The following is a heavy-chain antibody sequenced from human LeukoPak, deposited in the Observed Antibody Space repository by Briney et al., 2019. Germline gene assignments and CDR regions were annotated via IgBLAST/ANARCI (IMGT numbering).Heavy chain of an antibody. CDR1: GFTFSSYG. CDR3: ARDTIGMDV. J-gene: IGHJ6*04. D-gene: IGHD5-24*01. Sequence: GGSLRLSCAASGFTFSSYGMHWVRQAPGKGLEWVAVIWYDGSNKYYADSVKGRFTISRDNSKNTLYLQMNILRAEDTVVYYCARDTIGMDVWGKGTTVTVSS. CDR2: IWYDGSNK. V-gene: IGHV3-33*01.